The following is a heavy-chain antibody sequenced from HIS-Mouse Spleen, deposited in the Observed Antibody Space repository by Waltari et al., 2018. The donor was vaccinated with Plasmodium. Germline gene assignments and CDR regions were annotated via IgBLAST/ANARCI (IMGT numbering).Heavy chain of an antibody. CDR1: GGSFSGSY. J-gene: IGHJ2*01. Sequence: QVQLQQWGAGLLTPSETLSLTCAVYGGSFSGSYWSWIRQPPGKGLEWIGEINHSGSTNYNPSLKSRVTISVDTSKNQFSLKLSSVTAADTAVYYCARGRVLGTSSGYFDLWGRGTLVTVSS. CDR2: INHSGST. V-gene: IGHV4-34*01. D-gene: IGHD3-10*01. CDR3: ARGRVLGTSSGYFDL.